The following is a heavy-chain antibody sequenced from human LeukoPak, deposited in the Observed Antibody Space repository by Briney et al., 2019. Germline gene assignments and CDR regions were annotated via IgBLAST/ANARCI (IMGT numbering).Heavy chain of an antibody. V-gene: IGHV1-69*13. CDR1: GGTFSSYA. D-gene: IGHD1-26*01. CDR3: AKDLWVGATDFDY. CDR2: IIPIFGTV. Sequence: GASVKVSCKASGGTFSSYAISWVRQAPGQGLEWMGGIIPIFGTVNYAQKFQGRVTITADESTSTAYMELSSLRSEDTAVYYCAKDLWVGATDFDYWGQGTLVTVSS. J-gene: IGHJ4*02.